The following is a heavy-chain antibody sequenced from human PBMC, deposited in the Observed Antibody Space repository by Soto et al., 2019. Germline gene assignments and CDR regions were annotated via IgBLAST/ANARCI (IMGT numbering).Heavy chain of an antibody. J-gene: IGHJ6*03. CDR1: GFTFSSYW. CDR3: ARDSGSYCSGGSCYSNYYYYYMDV. D-gene: IGHD2-15*01. Sequence: PGGSLRLSCAASGFTFSSYWMSWVRQAPGKGLEWVANIKQDGSEKYYVDSVKGRFTISRDNAKNSLYLQMNSLRAEDTAVYYCARDSGSYCSGGSCYSNYYYYYMDVWGKGTTVTVSS. CDR2: IKQDGSEK. V-gene: IGHV3-7*01.